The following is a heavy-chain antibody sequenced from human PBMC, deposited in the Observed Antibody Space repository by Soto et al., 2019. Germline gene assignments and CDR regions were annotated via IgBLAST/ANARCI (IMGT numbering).Heavy chain of an antibody. CDR3: ARGRRIAARYYFDY. Sequence: SETLSLTCIVSVGTINSGDYYWSWIRHPPGKGLEWIGEINHSGSTNYNPSLKSRVTISVDTSKNQFSLKLSSVTAADTAVYYCARGRRIAARYYFDYWGQGTLVTVSS. D-gene: IGHD6-6*01. CDR2: INHSGST. J-gene: IGHJ4*02. CDR1: VGTINSGDYY. V-gene: IGHV4-34*01.